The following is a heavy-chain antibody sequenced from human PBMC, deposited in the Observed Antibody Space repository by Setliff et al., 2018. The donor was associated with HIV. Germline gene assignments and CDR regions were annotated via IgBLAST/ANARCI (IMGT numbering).Heavy chain of an antibody. CDR1: GFTFNNYW. D-gene: IGHD6-19*01. Sequence: RGSLRLSCESSGFTFNNYWMSWVRQAPGKGLEWVANINSDGTEKHYADSVRGRFTISRDNAKNSLYLQMNSLRAEDTAVYYCANMQWASNAWYSFDYWGQGALVTVSS. CDR3: ANMQWASNAWYSFDY. V-gene: IGHV3-7*03. CDR2: INSDGTEK. J-gene: IGHJ4*02.